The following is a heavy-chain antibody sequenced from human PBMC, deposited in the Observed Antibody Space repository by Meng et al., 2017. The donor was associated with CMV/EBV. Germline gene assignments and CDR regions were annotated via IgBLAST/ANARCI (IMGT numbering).Heavy chain of an antibody. CDR2: ISWNSGSI. CDR1: GFTFDDYA. CDR3: AKDSEYLRGFIDY. Sequence: GGSLRLSCAASGFTFDDYAMHWVRQAAGKGLEWVSGISWNSGSIGYADSVKGRFTISRDNAKNSLYLQMNSLRAEDTALYYCAKDSEYLRGFIDYWGQGTLVTVSS. D-gene: IGHD2-2*01. J-gene: IGHJ4*02. V-gene: IGHV3-9*01.